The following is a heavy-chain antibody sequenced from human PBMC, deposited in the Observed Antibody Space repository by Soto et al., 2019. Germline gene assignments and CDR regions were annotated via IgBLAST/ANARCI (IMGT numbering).Heavy chain of an antibody. CDR1: DIAFSNGW. CDR2: IKSKTDGGTT. D-gene: IGHD2-2*01. Sequence: PGGSLRLSCAASDIAFSNGWLNWVHQAPGKGLEWVGRIKSKTDGGTTDYAAPVKGRFTISRDDSKNTLYLQMNSLKTEDTAVYYCTTDVVIVVVPAATYYFDYWGQGTLVTVSS. J-gene: IGHJ4*02. CDR3: TTDVVIVVVPAATYYFDY. V-gene: IGHV3-15*07.